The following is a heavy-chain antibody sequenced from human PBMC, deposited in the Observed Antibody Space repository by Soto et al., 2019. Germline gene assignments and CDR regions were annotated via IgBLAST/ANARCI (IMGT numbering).Heavy chain of an antibody. CDR3: GRGGLAVSGTYDY. J-gene: IGHJ4*02. Sequence: VQLVQSGAEVKESGASVKVSCKASGYTFINYGVAWVRRAPGQGPEWMGWISGSKGDTKYAQNLQNRVSLTTDTSTNTAYMELRSLRPDDTAIYFCGRGGLAVSGTYDYWGQGTLVTVSS. CDR1: GYTFINYG. D-gene: IGHD6-19*01. CDR2: ISGSKGDT. V-gene: IGHV1-18*01.